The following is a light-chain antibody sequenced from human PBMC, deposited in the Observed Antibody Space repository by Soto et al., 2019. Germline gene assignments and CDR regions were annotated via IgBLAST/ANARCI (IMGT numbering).Light chain of an antibody. J-gene: IGKJ4*01. CDR1: QSVSSY. Sequence: EIVLTQSPATLSLSPGERATLSCRASQSVSSYLAWYQQKPGQAPRLLIYDASNRATGIPAMFSGSGSGPDFTLTISSLEPEDFAVYYCQQRSNWPLTFGGGTKVEIK. CDR2: DAS. CDR3: QQRSNWPLT. V-gene: IGKV3-11*01.